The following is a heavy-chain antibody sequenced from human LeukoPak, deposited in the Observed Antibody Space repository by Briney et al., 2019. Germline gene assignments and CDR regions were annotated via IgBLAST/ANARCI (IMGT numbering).Heavy chain of an antibody. J-gene: IGHJ3*02. CDR3: AKDPNGDYIGAFDI. D-gene: IGHD4-17*01. CDR2: ISGSGA. V-gene: IGHV3-23*01. Sequence: GGSLRLSCTTPKFNFHNYGLTWVRQAPGKELEWVSSISGSGAQYAASVQGRFTISRDNSKNTLYLQMNSLRAEDTVVYYCAKDPNGDYIGAFDIWGQGTMVTVSS. CDR1: KFNFHNYG.